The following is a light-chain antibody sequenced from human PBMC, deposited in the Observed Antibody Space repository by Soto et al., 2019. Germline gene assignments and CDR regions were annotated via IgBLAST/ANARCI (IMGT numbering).Light chain of an antibody. CDR1: SSNIGANP. J-gene: IGLJ2*01. CDR2: NND. V-gene: IGLV1-44*01. Sequence: QSVLTQPPSASGTPGQRVTISCSGSSSNIGANPINWYQQLPGTAPKLLIYNNDQRPSGVPDRFSASKSGTSASLAISGLQSEDEADYYCEAWDDSLYGAVLGGGTKLTAL. CDR3: EAWDDSLYGAV.